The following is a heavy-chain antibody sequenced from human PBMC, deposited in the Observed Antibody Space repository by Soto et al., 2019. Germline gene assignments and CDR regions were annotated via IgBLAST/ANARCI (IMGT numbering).Heavy chain of an antibody. D-gene: IGHD1-26*01. J-gene: IGHJ4*02. CDR2: ISWNSGSI. CDR3: AKDLVGATSFLGPDY. CDR1: GFTFDDYA. Sequence: SLKISCAASGFTFDDYAMHWVRQAPGKGLEWVSGISWNSGSIGYADSVKGRFTISRDNAKNSLYLQMNSLRAEDTALYYCAKDLVGATSFLGPDYWGQGTLVTVSS. V-gene: IGHV3-9*01.